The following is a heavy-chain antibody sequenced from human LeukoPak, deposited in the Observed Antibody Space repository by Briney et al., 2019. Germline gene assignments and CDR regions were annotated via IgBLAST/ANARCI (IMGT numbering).Heavy chain of an antibody. J-gene: IGHJ4*02. CDR3: ARVFSRFGGEDSSGWYGY. D-gene: IGHD6-19*01. CDR2: IIPIFGTA. CDR1: GGTFSSYA. V-gene: IGHV1-69*01. Sequence: SVKVSCKASGGTFSSYAISWVRQAPGQGLEWMGGIIPIFGTANYAQKFQGRVTITADESTSTAYMELSSLRSEDTAVYYCARVFSRFGGEDSSGWYGYWGQGTRVTVSS.